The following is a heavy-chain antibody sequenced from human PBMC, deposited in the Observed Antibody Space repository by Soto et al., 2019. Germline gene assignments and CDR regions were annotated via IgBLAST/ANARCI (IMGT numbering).Heavy chain of an antibody. Sequence: QVQLVDSGGGVVQPGRSLRLSCAASGFTFRNYGMRWVRQAPAKGLEWVALVWYDGGNKNYVDSVKGRFAISRDNSKNTLYLQMNSLRDEDTAVYYCVRAAGYSGNDYVYYYGMDVWGQGTTVTVSS. CDR1: GFTFRNYG. CDR2: VWYDGGNK. V-gene: IGHV3-33*01. CDR3: VRAAGYSGNDYVYYYGMDV. D-gene: IGHD5-12*01. J-gene: IGHJ6*02.